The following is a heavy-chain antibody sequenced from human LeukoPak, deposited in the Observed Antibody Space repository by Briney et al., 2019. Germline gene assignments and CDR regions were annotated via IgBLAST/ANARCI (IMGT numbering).Heavy chain of an antibody. CDR2: MNPNSGNA. Sequence: ASVKVSCEASGCTLTSYDINWVRQATGQGLEWMGWMNPNSGNAGYAQKFQGRVTMTRNTSISTAYMELSSLRSEDTAVYYCARGGYSGYDLDYWGQGTLVTVSS. J-gene: IGHJ4*02. CDR1: GCTLTSYD. D-gene: IGHD5-12*01. CDR3: ARGGYSGYDLDY. V-gene: IGHV1-8*01.